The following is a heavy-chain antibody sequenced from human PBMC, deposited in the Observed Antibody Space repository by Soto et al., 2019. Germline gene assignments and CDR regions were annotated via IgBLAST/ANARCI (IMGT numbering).Heavy chain of an antibody. J-gene: IGHJ3*02. D-gene: IGHD2-15*01. CDR3: AKCPTNIVVVVAAMPCEAFDI. V-gene: IGHV3-23*01. CDR1: GFTFSSYT. Sequence: GGSLRLSCAASGFTFSSYTMSWVRQAPGRGLEWVSAISGSGGSTYYADSVKGRFTISRDNSKNTLYLQMNSLRAEDTAVYYCAKCPTNIVVVVAAMPCEAFDIWGQGTMVTVSS. CDR2: ISGSGGST.